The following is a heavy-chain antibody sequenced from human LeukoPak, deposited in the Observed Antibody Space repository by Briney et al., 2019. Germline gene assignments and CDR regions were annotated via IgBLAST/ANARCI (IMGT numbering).Heavy chain of an antibody. D-gene: IGHD6-19*01. J-gene: IGHJ4*02. CDR3: ARVRITDSSGWYGWGFDY. CDR2: ISSSSSYI. CDR1: GFTFSSHS. Sequence: GGSLRLSCAASGFTFSSHSMNWVRQAPGKGLEWVSSISSSSSYIYYADSVKGRFTISRDNAKNSLYLQMNSLRAEDTAVYYCARVRITDSSGWYGWGFDYWGQGTLVTVSS. V-gene: IGHV3-21*03.